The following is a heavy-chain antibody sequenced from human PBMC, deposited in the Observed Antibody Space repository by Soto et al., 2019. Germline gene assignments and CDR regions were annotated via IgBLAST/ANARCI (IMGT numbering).Heavy chain of an antibody. V-gene: IGHV1-18*04. CDR1: GYTFTSYG. CDR2: ISAYNGNT. CDR3: ARDGRGYCSSTSCYAYYYYGMDV. D-gene: IGHD2-2*01. Sequence: ASVKVSCKASGYTFTSYGISWLRQSPGQGLEWMGWISAYNGNTNYAQKLQGRVTMTTDTSTSTAYMELRSLRSDDTAVYYCARDGRGYCSSTSCYAYYYYGMDVWGQGTTVTVSS. J-gene: IGHJ6*02.